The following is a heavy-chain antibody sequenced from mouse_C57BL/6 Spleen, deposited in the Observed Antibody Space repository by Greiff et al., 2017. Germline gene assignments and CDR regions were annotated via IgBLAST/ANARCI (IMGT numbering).Heavy chain of an antibody. CDR1: GYTFTSYW. V-gene: IGHV1-5*01. CDR2: IYPGNSDT. D-gene: IGHD2-5*01. Sequence: EVQLQQSGTVLARPGASVKMSCKTSGYTFTSYWMHWVKQRPGQGLEWIGAIYPGNSDTSYNQKFKGKAKLTAVTSASTAYMELSSLTNDDSAVYYCTRWAYSNHFDYWGQGTTLTVSS. J-gene: IGHJ2*01. CDR3: TRWAYSNHFDY.